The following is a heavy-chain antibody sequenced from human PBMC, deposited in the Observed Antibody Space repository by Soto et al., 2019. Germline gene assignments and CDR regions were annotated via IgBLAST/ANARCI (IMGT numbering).Heavy chain of an antibody. CDR2: IKSKTDGGTT. J-gene: IGHJ6*02. V-gene: IGHV3-15*07. D-gene: IGHD4-4*01. CDR1: GFTFSNAW. CDR3: TTATTVTTSYYYYYYGMDV. Sequence: EVQLVESGGGLVKPGGSLRLSCAASGFTFSNAWMNWVRQAPGKGLEWVGRIKSKTDGGTTDYAAPVKGRFTISIDDSKNTLYLQMNRMKTEDTAVYYCTTATTVTTSYYYYYYGMDVWGQGTTVTVSS.